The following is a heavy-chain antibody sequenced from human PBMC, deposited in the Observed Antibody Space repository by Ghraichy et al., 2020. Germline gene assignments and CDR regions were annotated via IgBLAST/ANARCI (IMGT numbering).Heavy chain of an antibody. V-gene: IGHV3-7*03. Sequence: GGSLRLSCKASGFIFSKSWMSWVRLSPERGLEWVANLNDDGKETYYVDSLRGRFTISRDNDKNSLFLQITRLGVDDTAIYYCARDPKHGALDYWGQGTLVAVST. D-gene: IGHD3-10*01. CDR3: ARDPKHGALDY. CDR2: LNDDGKET. J-gene: IGHJ4*02. CDR1: GFIFSKSW.